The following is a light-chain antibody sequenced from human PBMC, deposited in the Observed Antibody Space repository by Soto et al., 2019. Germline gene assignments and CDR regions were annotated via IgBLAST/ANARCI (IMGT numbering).Light chain of an antibody. CDR1: QSLLYSSNNKNY. J-gene: IGKJ4*01. Sequence: DSVMTQSPDSLAVSLGERATINRKSSQSLLYSSNNKNYLTWYQQKPGQPPKLLIYWASTRESGVPDRFSGSGSGTDFTLTTSSLQAEDVAVYYCQQYYNSSLTFGRGTKVDIX. CDR3: QQYYNSSLT. V-gene: IGKV4-1*01. CDR2: WAS.